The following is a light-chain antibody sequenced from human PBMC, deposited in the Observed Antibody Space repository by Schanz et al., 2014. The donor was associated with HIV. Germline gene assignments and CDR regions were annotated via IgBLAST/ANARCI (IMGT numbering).Light chain of an antibody. CDR3: QQYDRSPYT. Sequence: EIVLTQSPGTLSLSPGERATLSCRASQSIRNDLAWYQQKPGQAPRLLIGGASSRATGISDRFSGSGSGTDFTLTISRLEPEDFAVYYCQQYDRSPYTFGGGTKVEIK. CDR2: GAS. J-gene: IGKJ4*01. V-gene: IGKV3-20*01. CDR1: QSIRND.